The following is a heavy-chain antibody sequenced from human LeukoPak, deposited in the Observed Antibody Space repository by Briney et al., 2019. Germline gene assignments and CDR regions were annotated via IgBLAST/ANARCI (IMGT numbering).Heavy chain of an antibody. V-gene: IGHV3-21*01. J-gene: IGHJ4*02. D-gene: IGHD1-26*01. CDR3: ARARVGSYSGFDY. CDR2: ISSSSSYI. Sequence: GGSLRLSCAASGFTFSSYSMNWVRQAPGKGLEWVSSISSSSSYIYYADSVKGRFTISRDNAKNSLYLQMNSLRAEDTAVYYCARARVGSYSGFDYWGQGTLVTVSS. CDR1: GFTFSSYS.